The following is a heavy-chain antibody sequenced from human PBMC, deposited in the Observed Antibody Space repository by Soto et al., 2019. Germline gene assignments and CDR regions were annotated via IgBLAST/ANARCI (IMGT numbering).Heavy chain of an antibody. CDR2: IIPIFGTA. CDR1: GGTFSSYA. Sequence: VQLGQSGAEVKKPGSSVKVSCKASGGTFSSYAISWVRQAPGQGLEWMGGIIPIFGTANYAQKFQGRVTITADESTSTDYMELSILRSEDTAVYYCAREGRSGCDNHDYDYYGMDVWGQGTTVTVSS. J-gene: IGHJ6*02. D-gene: IGHD5-12*01. CDR3: AREGRSGCDNHDYDYYGMDV. V-gene: IGHV1-69*01.